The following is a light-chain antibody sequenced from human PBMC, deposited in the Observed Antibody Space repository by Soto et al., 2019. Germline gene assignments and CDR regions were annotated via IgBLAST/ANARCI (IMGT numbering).Light chain of an antibody. J-gene: IGKJ5*01. CDR1: QSVSSN. CDR3: QQYIKWPIT. V-gene: IGKV3-15*01. Sequence: EIVMTQSPGTLSVSPGERAXLXXXASQSVSSNLAWYQQKPGQAPRLLISDASTRATGIPARFSGSGSGTEFTLTVSSLQSEDFAVYYCQQYIKWPITFGQGTRLEIK. CDR2: DAS.